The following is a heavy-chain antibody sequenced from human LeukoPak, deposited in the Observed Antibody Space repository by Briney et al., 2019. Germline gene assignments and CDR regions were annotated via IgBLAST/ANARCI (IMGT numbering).Heavy chain of an antibody. CDR2: IYYSGST. D-gene: IGHD6-19*01. CDR1: GGSISSYY. CDR3: ARRYSSGWYLDY. Sequence: SETLSLTCTVSGGSISSYYWSWIRQPPGKGLEWIGYIYYSGSTNYNPSLKSRVTISVDTSKNQFSLKLSSVTAADTAVYYCARRYSSGWYLDYWGQGTLATVSS. J-gene: IGHJ4*02. V-gene: IGHV4-59*01.